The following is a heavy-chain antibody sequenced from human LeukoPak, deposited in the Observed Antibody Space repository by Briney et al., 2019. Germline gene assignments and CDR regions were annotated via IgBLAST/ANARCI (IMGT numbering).Heavy chain of an antibody. Sequence: PGGSLRLSCAASGFTFSSYAMSWVRQAPGGGLEWVSVISDSGGSTKYAESVKGRFTISRDNSKTTLYLQMNSLRAEDTALYFCAKGRVCSSTSCYGIFDFWGQGALVTVSS. CDR2: ISDSGGST. J-gene: IGHJ4*02. D-gene: IGHD2-2*01. CDR3: AKGRVCSSTSCYGIFDF. CDR1: GFTFSSYA. V-gene: IGHV3-23*01.